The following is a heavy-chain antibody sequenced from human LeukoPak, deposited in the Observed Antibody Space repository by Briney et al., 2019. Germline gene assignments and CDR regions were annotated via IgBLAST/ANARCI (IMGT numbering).Heavy chain of an antibody. CDR2: IIPIFGTA. V-gene: IGHV1-69*13. CDR1: GGTFSSYA. CDR3: ATDTAAYAAFDI. Sequence: SVKVSCKASGGTFSSYAISWVRQAPGQGLEWMGGIIPIFGTANYAQKFQGRVTITADESTSTAYMELSSLRSEDTAVYYCATDTAAYAAFDIWGQQGTIVTVSS. D-gene: IGHD5-18*01. J-gene: IGHJ3*02.